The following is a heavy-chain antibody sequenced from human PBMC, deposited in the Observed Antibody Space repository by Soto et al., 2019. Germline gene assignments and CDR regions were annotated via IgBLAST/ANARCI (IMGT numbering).Heavy chain of an antibody. CDR3: ARGRGNYDRPSDGMDV. V-gene: IGHV1-18*04. CDR1: GYTFTGYY. D-gene: IGHD3-3*01. Sequence: GASVKVSCKASGYTFTGYYMHWVRQAPGQGLEWMGWISAYNGNTNYAQKLQGRVTMTTDTSTSTAYMELRSLRSDDTAVYYCARGRGNYDRPSDGMDVWGQGTTVTVSS. CDR2: ISAYNGNT. J-gene: IGHJ6*02.